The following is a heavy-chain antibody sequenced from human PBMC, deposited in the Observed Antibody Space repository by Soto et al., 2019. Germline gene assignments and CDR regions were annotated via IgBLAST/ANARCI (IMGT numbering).Heavy chain of an antibody. CDR2: IYHSGST. J-gene: IGHJ5*02. V-gene: IGHV4-4*02. CDR3: AGDQTGTTSYNWFDP. CDR1: GGSISSNKW. Sequence: QVQLQESGPGLVKPSGTLSLTCAVSGGSISSNKWWSWVRQSPGKGLEWIGEIYHSGSTNYNPSFKSRVTISVDKSKNQFSLILKSVTAADTAVYYCAGDQTGTTSYNWFDPWGQGPLVTVSS. D-gene: IGHD1-7*01.